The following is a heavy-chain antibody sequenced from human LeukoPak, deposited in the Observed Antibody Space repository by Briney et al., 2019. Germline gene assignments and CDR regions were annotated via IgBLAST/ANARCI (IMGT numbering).Heavy chain of an antibody. CDR2: INPNSGGT. J-gene: IGHJ4*02. Sequence: ASVKVSCKASGYTFTGYYMHWVRQAPGQGLEWMGWINPNSGGTNYAQKFQGWVTMTRDTSISTAYLELSRLRSDDTAVYYCARGRGYTKQLVFDYWGQGTLVTVSS. D-gene: IGHD6-6*01. CDR1: GYTFTGYY. CDR3: ARGRGYTKQLVFDY. V-gene: IGHV1-2*04.